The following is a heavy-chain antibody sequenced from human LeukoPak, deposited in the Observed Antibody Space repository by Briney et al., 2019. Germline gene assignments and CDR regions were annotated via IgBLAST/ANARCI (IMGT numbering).Heavy chain of an antibody. J-gene: IGHJ6*03. CDR2: ITGSGGST. Sequence: PGGSLRLSCAASGFTFSSYAMSWVRQAPGKGLEWVSAITGSGGSTYYADSVKGRFTISRDNSKNPLYLQMHSLSAEDTAVSYCASLRGVLNKMRYYYYYMDVWGKGTSVTISS. CDR1: GFTFSSYA. CDR3: ASLRGVLNKMRYYYYYMDV. V-gene: IGHV3-23*01. D-gene: IGHD3-10*01.